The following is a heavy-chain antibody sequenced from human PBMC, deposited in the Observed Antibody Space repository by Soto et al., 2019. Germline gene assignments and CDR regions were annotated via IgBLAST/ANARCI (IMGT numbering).Heavy chain of an antibody. D-gene: IGHD3-3*01. CDR2: IIPIFGTA. Sequence: SVKVSCKASGGTFSSYAISWVRQAPGQGLEWMGGIIPIFGTANYAQKFQGRVTITADESTSTAYMELSSLRSEDTAVYYCARATIFGVVPTYGMDVWGQGTTVTVSS. CDR3: ARATIFGVVPTYGMDV. V-gene: IGHV1-69*13. J-gene: IGHJ6*02. CDR1: GGTFSSYA.